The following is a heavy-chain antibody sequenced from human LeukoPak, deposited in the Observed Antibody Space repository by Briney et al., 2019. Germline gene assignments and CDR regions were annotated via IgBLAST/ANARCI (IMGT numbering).Heavy chain of an antibody. CDR3: AGMRITTPTVRTLDY. D-gene: IGHD1-14*01. V-gene: IGHV4-59*01. CDR2: IYYTGST. CDR1: GGSMSTYY. Sequence: SETLSLTCTVSGGSMSTYYWTWIRQPPGKGLEWIGFIYYTGSTNYNPSLKSRVTISVDTSKNQYSLKLSSVTAADTAVYYCAGMRITTPTVRTLDYWGQGTLVTVSS. J-gene: IGHJ4*02.